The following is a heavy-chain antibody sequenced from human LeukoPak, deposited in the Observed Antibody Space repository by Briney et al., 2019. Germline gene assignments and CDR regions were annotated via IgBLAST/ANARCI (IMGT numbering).Heavy chain of an antibody. Sequence: PGGPLRLSCAASGFTFSSYWMHWLRHAPRKGLVRVSRINSDGSSTSYADSVKGRFTISRDNAKNTLYLQMNSLRAEDTAVYYCARDYGSGSYGMDVWGKGTTVTVSS. D-gene: IGHD3-10*01. J-gene: IGHJ6*04. CDR2: INSDGSST. CDR3: ARDYGSGSYGMDV. V-gene: IGHV3-74*01. CDR1: GFTFSSYW.